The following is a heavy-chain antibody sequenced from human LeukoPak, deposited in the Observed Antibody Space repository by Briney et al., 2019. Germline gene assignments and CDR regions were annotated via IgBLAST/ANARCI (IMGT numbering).Heavy chain of an antibody. CDR1: GFTFSDYY. CDR2: ISSSGSTI. V-gene: IGHV3-11*01. CDR3: ARDGSGYDTYNWFDP. D-gene: IGHD5-12*01. Sequence: GGSLRLSCAASGFTFSDYYMSWIRQAPGKGLEWVSCISSSGSTIYYADSVKGRFTISRDNAKNSLYLQVNSLRAEDTAVYYCARDGSGYDTYNWFDPWGQGTLVTVFS. J-gene: IGHJ5*02.